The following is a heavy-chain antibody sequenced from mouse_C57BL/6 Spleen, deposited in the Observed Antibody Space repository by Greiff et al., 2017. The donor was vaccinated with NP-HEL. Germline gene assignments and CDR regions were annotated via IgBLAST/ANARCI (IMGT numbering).Heavy chain of an antibody. CDR1: GYTFTSYW. CDR2: IDPSDSET. J-gene: IGHJ2*01. CDR3: AREGLAYLDY. V-gene: IGHV1-52*01. Sequence: QVQLQQPGAELVRPGSSVKLSCAASGYTFTSYWMHWVRQRPIQGLEWIGNIDPSDSETHYNQTFKDKVTFTVDKSSSTAYMQLSMLTSEDSAVYYCAREGLAYLDYWGQGTTLTVSS.